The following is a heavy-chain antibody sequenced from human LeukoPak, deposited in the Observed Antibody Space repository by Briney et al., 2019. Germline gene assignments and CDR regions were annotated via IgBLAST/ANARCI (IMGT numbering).Heavy chain of an antibody. V-gene: IGHV1-69*13. CDR1: GGTFSSYA. CDR2: IIPIFGTA. J-gene: IGHJ6*02. D-gene: IGHD3-10*01. CDR3: ARDGVGYYGSGSYSSYYYYGMDV. Sequence: SVKVSCKASGGTFSSYAISWVRQAPGQGLEWMGGIIPIFGTANYAQKFQGRVTITADESTSTAYMELSRLRSEDTAVYYCARDGVGYYGSGSYSSYYYYGMDVWGQGTTVTVSS.